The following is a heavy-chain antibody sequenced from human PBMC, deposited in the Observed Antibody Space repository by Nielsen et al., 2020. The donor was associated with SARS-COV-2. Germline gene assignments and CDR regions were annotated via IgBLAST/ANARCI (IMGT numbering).Heavy chain of an antibody. CDR3: ARGRITMVRGVIIAEGFDY. Sequence: SETLSLTCTVSGGSISSGSYYWSWIRQPPGKGLEWIGYIYYSGSAYYNPSLKSRVTISVDTSKNQFSLNLSSVTAADTAVYYCARGRITMVRGVIIAEGFDYWGQGTLVTVSS. J-gene: IGHJ4*02. V-gene: IGHV4-30-4*01. D-gene: IGHD3-10*01. CDR1: GGSISSGSYY. CDR2: IYYSGSA.